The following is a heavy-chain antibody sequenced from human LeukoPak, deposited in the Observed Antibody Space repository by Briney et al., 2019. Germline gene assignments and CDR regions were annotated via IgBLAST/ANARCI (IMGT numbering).Heavy chain of an antibody. J-gene: IGHJ5*02. CDR3: ARDSNPAVPQKHNWFDP. CDR1: GYTFTSYG. D-gene: IGHD6-19*01. V-gene: IGHV1-18*01. CDR2: ISAYNGNT. Sequence: ASVKVSCKASGYTFTSYGISWVRQAPGQGLEWMGWISAYNGNTNYAQKLQGRVTMTTDTSTSTAYMELRSLRSDDTAVYYCARDSNPAVPQKHNWFDPWGQGTLLTVSS.